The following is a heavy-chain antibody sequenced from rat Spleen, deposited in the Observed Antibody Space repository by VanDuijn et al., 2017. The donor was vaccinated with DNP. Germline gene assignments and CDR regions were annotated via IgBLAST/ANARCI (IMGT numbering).Heavy chain of an antibody. CDR1: GFTFSSYW. V-gene: IGHV5-31*01. CDR3: TREPRFDY. J-gene: IGHJ2*01. CDR2: ISTSGGST. Sequence: EVQLVESGGGLVQPGRSLKLSCAASGFTFSSYWIYWIRQAPGKGLEWVASISTSGGSTYYRDSVKGRFTVSRDNAKSTLYLQMNSLQTEDTAIYVCTREPRFDYWGQGVMVTVSS.